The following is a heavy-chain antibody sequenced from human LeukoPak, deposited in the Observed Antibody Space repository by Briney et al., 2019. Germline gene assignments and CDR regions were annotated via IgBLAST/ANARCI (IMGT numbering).Heavy chain of an antibody. J-gene: IGHJ4*02. CDR1: GFTFSSYA. Sequence: GGSLRLSCAASGFTFSSYAMSWVRQAPGKGLEWVSAISGSGGSTYYADSVKGRFTISRDDSKNTLSLQMNSLRVEDTAVYYCAQDLAWGAFDHWGQGTLVTVSS. V-gene: IGHV3-23*01. CDR2: ISGSGGST. CDR3: AQDLAWGAFDH. D-gene: IGHD7-27*01.